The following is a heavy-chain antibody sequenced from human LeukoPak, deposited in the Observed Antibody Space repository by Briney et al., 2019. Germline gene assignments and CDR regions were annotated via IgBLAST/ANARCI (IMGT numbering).Heavy chain of an antibody. CDR1: GGSFSGYY. J-gene: IGHJ5*02. D-gene: IGHD4-23*01. V-gene: IGHV4-34*01. CDR3: ARQGGGDWFDP. Sequence: SETLSLTCAVYGGSFSGYYWSWIRQPPGKGLEWIGEINHSGSTNYNPSLKSRVTISVDTSKNQFSLKLSSVTAADTAVYYCARQGGGDWFDPWGQGTLVTVSS. CDR2: INHSGST.